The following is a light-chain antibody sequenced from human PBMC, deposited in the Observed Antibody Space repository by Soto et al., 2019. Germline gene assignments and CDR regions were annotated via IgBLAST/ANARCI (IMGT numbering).Light chain of an antibody. J-gene: IGKJ1*01. V-gene: IGKV3-15*01. Sequence: EIVMTQSPATLSASPGDRVTISCRASQSVSSNLAWYQQKPGQAPRLLIYGASTRPTGIPARFSGSGSGTEFTLTISSLQAEDVAVYYCQQYYSTPRTFGQGTKVDIK. CDR2: GAS. CDR3: QQYYSTPRT. CDR1: QSVSSN.